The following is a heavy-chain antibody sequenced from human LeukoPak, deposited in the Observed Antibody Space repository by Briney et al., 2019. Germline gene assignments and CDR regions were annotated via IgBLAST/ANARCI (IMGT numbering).Heavy chain of an antibody. V-gene: IGHV4-4*02. CDR3: ARKTYDSSGLIPHPGVFDI. Sequence: SETLSLTCAVSGGSISSSNWWSWVRQPPGKGLEWIGEIYHSGSTNYNPSLKSRVTISVDKSENQFSLKLTSVTAADTAVYYCARKTYDSSGLIPHPGVFDIWGQGTVVTVSS. CDR2: IYHSGST. J-gene: IGHJ3*02. CDR1: GGSISSSNW. D-gene: IGHD3-22*01.